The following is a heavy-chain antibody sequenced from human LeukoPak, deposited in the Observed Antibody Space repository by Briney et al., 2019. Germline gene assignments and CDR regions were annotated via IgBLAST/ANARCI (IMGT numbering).Heavy chain of an antibody. Sequence: SETLSLTCTVSGGSISSYYWSWIRQPPGKGLEWIASVYYSGSTSYNPSLKSRVTISVDTSKNQFSLKLSSVTAADTAVYYCARANLTHTYYFDYWGQGTLVTVSS. CDR1: GGSISSYY. CDR3: ARANLTHTYYFDY. D-gene: IGHD4/OR15-4a*01. V-gene: IGHV4-59*12. CDR2: VYYSGST. J-gene: IGHJ4*02.